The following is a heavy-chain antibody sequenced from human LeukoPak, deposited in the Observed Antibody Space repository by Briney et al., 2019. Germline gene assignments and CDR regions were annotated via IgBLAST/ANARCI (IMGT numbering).Heavy chain of an antibody. V-gene: IGHV3-48*01. J-gene: IGHJ4*02. CDR1: GFTFSRYS. Sequence: GGSLRLSCAASGFTFSRYSMNWVRQAPGKGLEWVSYISSSSSTIYYADSVKGRFTISRDNAKNSLYLQMNSLRAEDTAVYYCASSLDEAVAEYYFDSWGQGSLVTVSS. CDR3: ASSLDEAVAEYYFDS. CDR2: ISSSSSTI. D-gene: IGHD6-19*01.